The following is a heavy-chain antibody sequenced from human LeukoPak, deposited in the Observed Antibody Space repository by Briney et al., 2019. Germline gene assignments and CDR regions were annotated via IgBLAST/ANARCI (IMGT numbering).Heavy chain of an antibody. CDR2: ISGSGGST. J-gene: IGHJ1*01. CDR3: AKEEGYYYDSGGYYVEYFQH. CDR1: GFTFSSYA. D-gene: IGHD3-22*01. V-gene: IGHV3-23*01. Sequence: GGSLRLSCAASGFTFSSYAMSWVRQAPGKGLEWVSAISGSGGSTYYADSVKGRFTFSRDNSKNTLYLQMNSLRAEDTAVYYCAKEEGYYYDSGGYYVEYFQHWGQGTLVTVSS.